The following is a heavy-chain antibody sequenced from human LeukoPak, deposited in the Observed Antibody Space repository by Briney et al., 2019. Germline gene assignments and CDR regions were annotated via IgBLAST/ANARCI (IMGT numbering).Heavy chain of an antibody. CDR1: GFTFSSYG. V-gene: IGHV3-30*18. D-gene: IGHD6-19*01. CDR3: AKDGPSYSSGWYGGLGWFDP. J-gene: IGHJ5*02. Sequence: GGSLRLSCAASGFTFSSYGMHWVRQAPRKGLEWVAVISYDGSNKYYADSVKGRFTISRDNSKNTLYLQMNSLRAEDTAVYYCAKDGPSYSSGWYGGLGWFDPWGQGTLVTVSS. CDR2: ISYDGSNK.